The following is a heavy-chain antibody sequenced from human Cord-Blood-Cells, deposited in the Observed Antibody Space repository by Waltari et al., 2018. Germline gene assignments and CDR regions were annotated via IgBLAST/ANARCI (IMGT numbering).Heavy chain of an antibody. D-gene: IGHD6-19*01. CDR3: ARESCSGWYRHWYFDL. V-gene: IGHV3-7*01. Sequence: EVQLVESGGGLVQPGGSLRLSCAASGYTLCSMWTILGHQAPGKGLEWVANIKQDGSEKCYVDSVKGRFTISRDNAKNSLYLQMNSLRAEDTAVYYCARESCSGWYRHWYFDLWGRGTLVTVSS. CDR1: GYTLCSMW. J-gene: IGHJ2*01. CDR2: IKQDGSEK.